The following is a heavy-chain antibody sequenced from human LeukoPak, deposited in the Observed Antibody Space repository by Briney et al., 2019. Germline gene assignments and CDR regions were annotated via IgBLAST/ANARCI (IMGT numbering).Heavy chain of an antibody. CDR2: ISSSSTSI. CDR3: ARGGAARPDY. Sequence: GGSLRLSCAASGFIFSNYGMDWVRQAPGKGLEWVSYISSSSTSIYYADSVKGRFTISRDNAKNSLFLQMNSLRAEDTAVYYCARGGAARPDYWGQGTLVTVSS. D-gene: IGHD6-6*01. V-gene: IGHV3-48*01. CDR1: GFIFSNYG. J-gene: IGHJ4*02.